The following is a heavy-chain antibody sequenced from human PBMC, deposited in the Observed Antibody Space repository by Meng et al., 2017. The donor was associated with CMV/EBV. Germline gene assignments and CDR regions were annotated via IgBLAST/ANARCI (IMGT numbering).Heavy chain of an antibody. Sequence: ASVKVSCKASGYTLSHYWMHWVRQAPGQGLEWVGIINPSGGSTTYAQKFQGRVVLTREKSTSTVSMDLSSLRSEDRAVYYCARSGSTTSQQPGYFDLWGRGTLVTVSS. CDR1: GYTLSHYW. CDR2: INPSGGST. V-gene: IGHV1-46*01. J-gene: IGHJ2*01. CDR3: ARSGSTTSQQPGYFDL. D-gene: IGHD2-2*01.